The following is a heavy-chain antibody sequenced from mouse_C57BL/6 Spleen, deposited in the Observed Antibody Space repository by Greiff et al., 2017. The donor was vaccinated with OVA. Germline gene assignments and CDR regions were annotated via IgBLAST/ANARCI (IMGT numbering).Heavy chain of an antibody. J-gene: IGHJ3*01. D-gene: IGHD1-1*01. CDR3: ARVGIYYYEGFAD. V-gene: IGHV1-18*01. CDR2: INPNNGGT. CDR1: GYTFTDYN. Sequence: VQLQQSGPELVKPGASVKIPCKASGYTFTDYNMDWVKQSHGKSLEWIGDINPNNGGTIYNQKFKGKATLTVDKSSSTAYMELRSLTSEDTAGYYCARVGIYYYEGFADWGKGTLVTVSA.